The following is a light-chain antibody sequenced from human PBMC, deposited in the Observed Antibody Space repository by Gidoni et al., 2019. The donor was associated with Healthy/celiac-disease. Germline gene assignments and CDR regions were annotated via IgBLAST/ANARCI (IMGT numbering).Light chain of an antibody. CDR1: QSISSY. CDR3: QQSYSTPRT. J-gene: IGKJ1*01. V-gene: IGKV1-39*01. Sequence: DIQMTQSPSSLSASVGDRVTITCRASQSISSYLNWYQQKPGKAPKLLIYAASSLQSGVPSRCSSSGSGTDFTLTISSLQPEDVATYYCQQSYSTPRTFGQGTKVEIK. CDR2: AAS.